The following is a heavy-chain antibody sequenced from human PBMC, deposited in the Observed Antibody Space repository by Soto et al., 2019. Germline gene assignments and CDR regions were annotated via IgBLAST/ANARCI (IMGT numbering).Heavy chain of an antibody. J-gene: IGHJ6*03. D-gene: IGHD6-13*01. CDR1: GDSVSRNSAA. CDR2: TYYRSKWYN. V-gene: IGHV6-1*01. CDR3: ARGAAARRQGGYYYYYMDV. Sequence: SQTLSLTCAISGDSVSRNSAAWNWIRQSPSRGLEWLGRTYYRSKWYNDYAVSVKSRITINPDTSKNQFSLQLNSVTPEDTAVYYCARGAAARRQGGYYYYYMDVWGKGTTVTVSS.